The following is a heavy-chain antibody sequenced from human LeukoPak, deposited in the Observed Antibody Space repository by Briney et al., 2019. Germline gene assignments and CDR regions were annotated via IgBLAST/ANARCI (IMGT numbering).Heavy chain of an antibody. D-gene: IGHD3-9*01. CDR2: IDYDSSHI. J-gene: IGHJ4*02. V-gene: IGHV3-21*01. CDR3: TRDPLRYLRVGHYDY. Sequence: KAGGSLRLSCAASGFAFSTSAMNWVRQVPGKGLEWVSSIDYDSSHIYYAASVRGRFTISRDNARDPVYLQMDSLRVEDTAVYYCTRDPLRYLRVGHYDYWGQGTLVAVSS. CDR1: GFAFSTSA.